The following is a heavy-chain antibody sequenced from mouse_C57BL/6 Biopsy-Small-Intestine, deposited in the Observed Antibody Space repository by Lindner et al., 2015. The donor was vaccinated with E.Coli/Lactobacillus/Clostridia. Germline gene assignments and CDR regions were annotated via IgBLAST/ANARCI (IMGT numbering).Heavy chain of an antibody. J-gene: IGHJ1*03. V-gene: IGHV1-85*01. CDR2: IYPRDGST. CDR3: ARCFYDYDWYFDV. D-gene: IGHD2-4*01. CDR1: GYTFTSYD. Sequence: VQLQESGPELVKPGASVKLSCKASGYTFTSYDINWVKQRPGQGLEWIGWIYPRDGSTKYNEKFKGKATLTVDTSSSTTYMELHSLTSADSAVYFCARCFYDYDWYFDVWGTGTTVTVSS.